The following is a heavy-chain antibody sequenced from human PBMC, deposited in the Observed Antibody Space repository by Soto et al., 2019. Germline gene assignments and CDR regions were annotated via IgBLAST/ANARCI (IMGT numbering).Heavy chain of an antibody. CDR1: GYTLTGYY. CDR3: ARDLRCSSTSCYTDTDYYYGMDV. J-gene: IGHJ6*02. V-gene: IGHV1-2*04. Sequence: ASVKVSCKASGYTLTGYYMHWVRQAPGQGLEWMGWINPNSGGTNYAQKFQGWVTMTRDTSISTAYMELSRLRSDDTAVYYCARDLRCSSTSCYTDTDYYYGMDVWGQGTTVTVSS. D-gene: IGHD2-2*02. CDR2: INPNSGGT.